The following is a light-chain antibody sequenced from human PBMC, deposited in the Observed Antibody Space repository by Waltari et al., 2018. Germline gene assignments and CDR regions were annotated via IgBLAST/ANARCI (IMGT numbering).Light chain of an antibody. CDR1: TSDIGTYAV. J-gene: IGLJ3*02. Sequence: QSALTQPASVSGSPGQSITISCTGTTSDIGTYAVVSWFPQRPGKAPQLLISEVPKRPSQISQRFSGSKSGNTASLTISGLQAEDEADYYCCSFANDSRVFGGGTKVTVL. V-gene: IGLV2-23*02. CDR2: EVP. CDR3: CSFANDSRV.